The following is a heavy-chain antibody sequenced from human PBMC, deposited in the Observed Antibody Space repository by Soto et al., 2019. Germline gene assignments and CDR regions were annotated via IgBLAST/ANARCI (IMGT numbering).Heavy chain of an antibody. CDR1: EFTFANAF. CDR3: ISCGGYCNCLVAYEI. Sequence: DVQLVESGGGLIKPGGSLRLSCTASEFTFANAFMNWVRQAPGKGLEWIGRIRTETNGEAVDYAAPVKGRFTISRDESKDTMYLQKNSLKIVDTDVYYCISCGGYCNCLVAYEIWGQGTMVTVSS. D-gene: IGHD2-15*01. J-gene: IGHJ3*02. CDR2: IRTETNGEAV. V-gene: IGHV3-15*07.